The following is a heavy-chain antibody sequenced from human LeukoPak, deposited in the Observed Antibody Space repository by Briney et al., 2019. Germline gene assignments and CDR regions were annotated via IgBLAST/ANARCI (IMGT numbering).Heavy chain of an antibody. J-gene: IGHJ4*02. V-gene: IGHV1-18*01. CDR1: GYTFTSYG. CDR3: ARSSAMIVVVITHFDY. Sequence: ASVTVSCKASGYTFTSYGISWVRQAPGQGLEWMGWISAYNGNTNYAQKLQGRVTMTTDTSTSTAYMELRSLRSDDTAVYYCARSSAMIVVVITHFDYWGQGTLVTVSS. D-gene: IGHD3-22*01. CDR2: ISAYNGNT.